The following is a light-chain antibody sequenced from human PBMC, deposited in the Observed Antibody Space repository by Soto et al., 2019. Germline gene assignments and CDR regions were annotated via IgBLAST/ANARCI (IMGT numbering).Light chain of an antibody. V-gene: IGLV2-8*01. Sequence: QSALPQPPSASGSPGQSVTISCTGTSRDVGGYDWVSWYQHHPGKVPRLLIYEVDKRPSGVPDRFSGSKSGNTASLTVSGLQPEDEAYYYCASYSTDVTFPFGGGTKLTLL. CDR1: SRDVGGYDW. CDR3: ASYSTDVTFP. CDR2: EVD. J-gene: IGLJ2*01.